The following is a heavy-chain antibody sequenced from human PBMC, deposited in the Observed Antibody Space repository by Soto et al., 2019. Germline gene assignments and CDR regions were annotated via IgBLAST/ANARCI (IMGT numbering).Heavy chain of an antibody. D-gene: IGHD2-15*01. CDR3: ARPVVAATPPFDY. Sequence: GGSLRLSRAASGFTFSSYWMSWVRQAPGKGLEWVANIKQEGSEKYYVDSVKGRFTISRDNAKNSLYLQMNSLRAEDTAVYYCARPVVAATPPFDYWGPGTLVTSPQ. V-gene: IGHV3-7*01. CDR1: GFTFSSYW. J-gene: IGHJ4*02. CDR2: IKQEGSEK.